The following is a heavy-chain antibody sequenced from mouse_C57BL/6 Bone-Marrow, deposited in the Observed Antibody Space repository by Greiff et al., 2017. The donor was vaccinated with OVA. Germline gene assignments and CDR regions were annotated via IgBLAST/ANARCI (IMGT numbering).Heavy chain of an antibody. D-gene: IGHD1-1*01. CDR3: ARKRDYGSSFYAMDY. Sequence: QVQLKESGAELVRPGTSVKMSCKASGYTFTNYWIGWAKQRPGHGLEWIGDIYPGGGYTNYNEKFKGKATLTADKSSSTAYMQFSSLTSEDSAIYYCARKRDYGSSFYAMDYWGQGTSVTVSS. CDR2: IYPGGGYT. CDR1: GYTFTNYW. J-gene: IGHJ4*01. V-gene: IGHV1-63*01.